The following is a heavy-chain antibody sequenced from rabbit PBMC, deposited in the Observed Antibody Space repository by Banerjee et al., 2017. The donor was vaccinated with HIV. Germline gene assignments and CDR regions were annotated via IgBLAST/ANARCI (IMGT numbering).Heavy chain of an antibody. CDR1: GFSFSSSYY. CDR3: ARSVMLLGRFNL. CDR2: IHAGSSGST. V-gene: IGHV1S45*01. D-gene: IGHD6-1*01. J-gene: IGHJ4*01. Sequence: QEQLEESGGDLVKPGASLTLTCTASGFSFSSSYYMCWVRQAPGKGLEWIACIHAGSSGSTYYASWAKGRFTISKTSSTTVTLQMTSLTAADTATYFCARSVMLLGRFNLWGPGTLVTVS.